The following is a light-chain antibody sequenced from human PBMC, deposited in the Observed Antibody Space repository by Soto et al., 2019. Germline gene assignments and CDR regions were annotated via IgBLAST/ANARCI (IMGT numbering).Light chain of an antibody. J-gene: IGKJ2*01. CDR1: ESISSW. CDR2: DAS. Sequence: DIQMTQSPSTLSASVGDRVTITCRASESISSWLAWYQQKPGKAPKLLIYDASSLESGVPSRFSGSGSGTEFTLTISSLQPDDFATNYCQQYNSYSPYTFGKGTKLEIK. V-gene: IGKV1-5*01. CDR3: QQYNSYSPYT.